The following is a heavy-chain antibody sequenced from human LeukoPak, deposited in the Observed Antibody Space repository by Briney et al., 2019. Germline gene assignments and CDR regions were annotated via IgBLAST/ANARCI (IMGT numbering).Heavy chain of an antibody. CDR2: ISSTSNTI. CDR1: GFTFSDYA. CDR3: AKGASDYVWGSFRPTDDY. V-gene: IGHV3-48*01. J-gene: IGHJ4*02. Sequence: PGGSLRLSCAGSGFTFSDYAINWVRQAPGKGLEWVSYISSTSNTIFYADSVKGRFTISRDNSKNTLYLQMNSLRAEDTAVYYCAKGASDYVWGSFRPTDDYWGQGTLVTVSS. D-gene: IGHD3-16*02.